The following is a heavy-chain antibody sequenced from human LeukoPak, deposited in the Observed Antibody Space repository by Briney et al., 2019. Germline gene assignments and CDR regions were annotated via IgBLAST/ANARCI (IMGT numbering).Heavy chain of an antibody. J-gene: IGHJ4*02. Sequence: GGSLRLSCAASGFTFSNAWMSWVRQAPGKGLEWVAVISYDGSNKYYADSVKGRFTISRDNSKNTLYLQMNSLRAEDTAVYYCAKRRFESWIQLWLPDYWGQGTLVTVSS. D-gene: IGHD5-18*01. V-gene: IGHV3-30*18. CDR1: GFTFSNAW. CDR3: AKRRFESWIQLWLPDY. CDR2: ISYDGSNK.